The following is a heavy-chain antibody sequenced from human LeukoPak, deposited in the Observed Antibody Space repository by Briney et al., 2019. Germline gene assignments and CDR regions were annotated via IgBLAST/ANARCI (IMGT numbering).Heavy chain of an antibody. J-gene: IGHJ6*02. CDR2: INHSGST. D-gene: IGHD4-17*01. CDR3: ARATHYYYYYYGMDV. Sequence: SETLSLTCAVYGGSFSGYYWSWIRQPPGKGPEWIGEINHSGSTNYNPSLKSRVTISVDTFKNQFSLKPSSVTAADTAVYYCARATHYYYYYYGMDVWGQGTTVTVSS. V-gene: IGHV4-34*01. CDR1: GGSFSGYY.